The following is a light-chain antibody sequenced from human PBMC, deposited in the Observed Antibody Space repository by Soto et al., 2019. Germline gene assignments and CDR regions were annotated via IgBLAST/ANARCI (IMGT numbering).Light chain of an antibody. Sequence: DIQMTQSPSXLXASVGXRVTITXRASQGIXNYLAWYQQKPGKVPKLLIYAASTLQSGVPSRFSGSGSGTDFTLTISSLQPEDVATYYCQKYNGAPHTFGQGTKVDIK. CDR1: QGIXNY. CDR3: QKYNGAPHT. CDR2: AAS. V-gene: IGKV1-27*01. J-gene: IGKJ1*01.